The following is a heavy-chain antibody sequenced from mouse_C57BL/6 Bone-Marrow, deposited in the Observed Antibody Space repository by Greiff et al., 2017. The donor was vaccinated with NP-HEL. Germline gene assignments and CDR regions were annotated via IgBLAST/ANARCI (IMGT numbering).Heavy chain of an antibody. J-gene: IGHJ4*01. D-gene: IGHD2-2*01. CDR3: ARLDYGDDHAMDY. CDR2: IRNKANGYTT. Sequence: EVKVVESGGGLVQPGGSLSLSCAASGFTFTDYYMSWVRQPPGKALEWLGFIRNKANGYTTEYSASVKGRFTISRDNSQSILDLQMNALRAEESATYYCARLDYGDDHAMDYWGQGTSVTVSS. CDR1: GFTFTDYY. V-gene: IGHV7-3*01.